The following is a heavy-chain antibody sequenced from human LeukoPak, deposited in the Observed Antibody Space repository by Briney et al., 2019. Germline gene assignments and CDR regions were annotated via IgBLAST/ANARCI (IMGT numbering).Heavy chain of an antibody. CDR3: ARAIWYGSGTTAFDS. CDR1: GASISSNY. D-gene: IGHD3-10*01. Sequence: YPSETLSLTCSVSGASISSNYWSWIRQPAGKGLEWIGRIYNSGSTNYNTNYNPSLNSRATMSVDTSKKHFSLKLNSVTAADTAVYFCARAIWYGSGTTAFDSWGQGTLVTVSS. V-gene: IGHV4-4*07. CDR2: IYNSGST. J-gene: IGHJ4*02.